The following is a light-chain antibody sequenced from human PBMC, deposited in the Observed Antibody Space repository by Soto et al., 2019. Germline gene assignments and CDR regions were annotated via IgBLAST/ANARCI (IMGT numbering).Light chain of an antibody. CDR1: QTVIRY. V-gene: IGKV1-39*01. Sequence: DIQMTQSPSSLSASVGDRVTITCRASQTVIRYLNWYQQKPGRAPNLLIYAASSLQSGVPSRFSGSGSGTEFTLTISSLQPEDFATYYCQQSYSTLFTFGPGTKGEIK. CDR2: AAS. J-gene: IGKJ3*01. CDR3: QQSYSTLFT.